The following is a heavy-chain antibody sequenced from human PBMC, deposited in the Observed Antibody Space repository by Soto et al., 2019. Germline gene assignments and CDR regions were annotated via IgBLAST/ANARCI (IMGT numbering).Heavy chain of an antibody. CDR2: IKSKTDGGTA. D-gene: IGHD2-15*01. CDR1: GFTFSNAW. CDR3: TTQNCSGGSCYSGYYYYGLDV. Sequence: EVQLVESGGGLVKPGGSLRLSCAASGFTFSNAWMNWVRQAPGKGLEWVGRIKSKTDGGTADYAAPVKGRFTISRDDSKNTLYLQKDSLITEDTAVYCCTTQNCSGGSCYSGYYYYGLDVLGQGTTVSVSS. J-gene: IGHJ6*02. V-gene: IGHV3-15*07.